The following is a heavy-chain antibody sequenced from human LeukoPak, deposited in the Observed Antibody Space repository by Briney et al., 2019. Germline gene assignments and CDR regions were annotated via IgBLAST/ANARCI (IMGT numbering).Heavy chain of an antibody. CDR1: GFTFSNYN. D-gene: IGHD1-1*01. CDR2: ITSSSSYI. J-gene: IGHJ4*02. CDR3: ARERSGWNGVDY. Sequence: SGGSLRLSCAASGFTFSNYNMNWVRHAPGKGLEWVSSITSSSSYIYYADSVKGRFTISRDNAKNSVYLQMNSLRVEDTAVYYCARERSGWNGVDYWGQGTLVTVSS. V-gene: IGHV3-21*01.